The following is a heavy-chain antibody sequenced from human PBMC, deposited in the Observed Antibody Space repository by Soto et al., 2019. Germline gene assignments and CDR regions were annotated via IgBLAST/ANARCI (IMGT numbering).Heavy chain of an antibody. CDR3: ARGRGGPTDY. CDR2: ISYGGGTT. Sequence: PGGSLRLSCAASEFTFSNYAMSWVRQAPGKGLEWVSAISYGGGTTYYADSVKGRFTISRDNSKNTLYLQMNSLRAEDTAVYYCARGRGGPTDYWGQGTLVTVSS. CDR1: EFTFSNYA. D-gene: IGHD3-10*01. J-gene: IGHJ4*02. V-gene: IGHV3-23*01.